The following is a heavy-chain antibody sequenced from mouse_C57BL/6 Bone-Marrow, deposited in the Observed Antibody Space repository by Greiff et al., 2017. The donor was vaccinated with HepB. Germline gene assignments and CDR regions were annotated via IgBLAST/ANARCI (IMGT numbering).Heavy chain of an antibody. CDR2: IYPRSGNT. J-gene: IGHJ4*01. Sequence: QVQLQQSGAELARPGASVKLSCKASGYTFTSYGISWVKQRTGQGLEWIGEIYPRSGNTYYNEKFKGKATLTADKSSSTAYMALRSLTSEDSAVYFCARKRLDCGSSCAMDYWGQGTSVTVSS. V-gene: IGHV1-81*01. CDR3: ARKRLDCGSSCAMDY. CDR1: GYTFTSYG. D-gene: IGHD1-1*01.